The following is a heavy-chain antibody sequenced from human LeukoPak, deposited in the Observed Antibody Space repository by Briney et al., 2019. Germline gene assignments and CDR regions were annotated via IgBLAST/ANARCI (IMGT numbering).Heavy chain of an antibody. CDR2: IYYSGST. J-gene: IGHJ4*02. D-gene: IGHD3-10*01. CDR3: ASLVGLVGY. V-gene: IGHV4-39*01. CDR1: GGSISSSSYY. Sequence: SETLSLTCTVSGGSISSSSYYWGWIRQPPGKGLEWIGSIYYSGSTYYNPPLKSRVTISVDTSKNQFSLKLSSVTAADTAVYYCASLVGLVGYWGQGTLVTVSS.